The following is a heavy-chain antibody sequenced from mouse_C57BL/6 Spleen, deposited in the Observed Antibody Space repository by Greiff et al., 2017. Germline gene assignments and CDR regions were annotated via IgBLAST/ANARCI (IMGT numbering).Heavy chain of an antibody. Sequence: EVKLQESGPELVKPGASVKISCKASGYSFTGYYMHWVKQSHGNILDWIGYIYPYNGVSSYNQKFKGKATLTVDKSSSTAYMELRSLTSEDSAVYYCASNYDYDDPYYFDYWGQGTTLTVSS. D-gene: IGHD2-4*01. J-gene: IGHJ2*01. CDR1: GYSFTGYY. CDR2: IYPYNGVS. CDR3: ASNYDYDDPYYFDY. V-gene: IGHV1-31*01.